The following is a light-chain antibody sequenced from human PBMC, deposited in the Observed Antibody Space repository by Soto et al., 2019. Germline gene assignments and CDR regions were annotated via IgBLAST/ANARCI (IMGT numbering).Light chain of an antibody. CDR3: QHYDYWYSM. CDR2: GAS. Sequence: EIMMTQSPATLSVSPGERATLSCRANQSVSSNFAWYQHRPGQAPRLLIYGASTRATGIPARFSGSGSGTDFTLTISRLQAEDVAVYSYQHYDYWYSMFGTGTKVDIK. V-gene: IGKV3-15*01. J-gene: IGKJ3*01. CDR1: QSVSSN.